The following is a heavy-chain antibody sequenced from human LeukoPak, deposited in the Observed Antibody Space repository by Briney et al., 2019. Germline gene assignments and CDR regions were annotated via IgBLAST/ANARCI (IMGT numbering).Heavy chain of an antibody. Sequence: SETLYLTCAVYGGSFSGYYWSWIRQPPGKGLEWIGEIKHSGSTNYNPSLKSRVTISVDTSKNQFSLKLSSVTAADTAVYYCARVGSLFSITIFGVGTAAFDIWGQGTMVTVSS. CDR3: ARVGSLFSITIFGVGTAAFDI. CDR1: GGSFSGYY. D-gene: IGHD3-3*01. V-gene: IGHV4-34*01. J-gene: IGHJ3*02. CDR2: IKHSGST.